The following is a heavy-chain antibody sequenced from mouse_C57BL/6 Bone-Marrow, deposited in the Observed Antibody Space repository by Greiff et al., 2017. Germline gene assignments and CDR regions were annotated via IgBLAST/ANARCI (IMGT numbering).Heavy chain of an antibody. CDR2: IWTGGGT. V-gene: IGHV2-9-1*01. J-gene: IGHJ2*01. CDR1: GFSLTSYS. CDR3: ARTLWGFDY. Sequence: QVQLQQSGPGLVAPSQSLSITCTVSGFSLTSYSISWVRQPPGKGLEWLGVIWTGGGTNYNPALKSRMSISKDNSKSQVFLKMNSLQTDDTAWYACARTLWGFDYWGQGTTLTVSS. D-gene: IGHD1-1*02.